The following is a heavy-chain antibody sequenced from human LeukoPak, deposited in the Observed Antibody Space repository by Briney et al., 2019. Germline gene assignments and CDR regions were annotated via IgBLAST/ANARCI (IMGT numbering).Heavy chain of an antibody. CDR1: GYTFTSYG. J-gene: IGHJ5*02. CDR2: ISAYNGNT. CDR3: ARDRVAAAGTRSQNWFDP. D-gene: IGHD6-13*01. V-gene: IGHV1-18*01. Sequence: ASVKVSCKASGYTFTSYGISWVRQAPGQGLEWMGWISAYNGNTNYAQKLQGRVTMTTDTSTSTAYMELRSLRSDDPAVYYCARDRVAAAGTRSQNWFDPWGQGTLVTVSS.